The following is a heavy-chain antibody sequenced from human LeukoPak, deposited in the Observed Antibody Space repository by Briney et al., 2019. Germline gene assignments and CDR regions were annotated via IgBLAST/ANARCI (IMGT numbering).Heavy chain of an antibody. CDR3: ARAAGRNYYFDY. J-gene: IGHJ4*02. V-gene: IGHV4-59*01. CDR1: GGSISSYY. D-gene: IGHD1-1*01. Sequence: NSSETLSLTCTVSGGSISSYYWSWIRQPPGKGLEWIGYIYYSGSTNYNPSLKSRVTISVDTSKNQFSLKLSSVTAADTAVYYCARAAGRNYYFDYWGQGTLVTVSS. CDR2: IYYSGST.